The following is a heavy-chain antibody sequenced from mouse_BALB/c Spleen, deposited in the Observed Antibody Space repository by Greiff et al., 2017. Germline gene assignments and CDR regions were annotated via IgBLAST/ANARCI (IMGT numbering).Heavy chain of an antibody. CDR2: ISSGSSTI. V-gene: IGHV5-17*02. D-gene: IGHD3-3*01. CDR3: AREGQSRYAMDY. J-gene: IGHJ4*01. CDR1: GFTFSSFG. Sequence: DVMLVESGGGLVQPGGSRKLSCAASGFTFSSFGMHWVRQAPEKGLEWVAYISSGSSTIYYADTVKGRFTISRDNPKNTLFLQMTSLRSEDTAMYYCAREGQSRYAMDYWGQGTSVTVSS.